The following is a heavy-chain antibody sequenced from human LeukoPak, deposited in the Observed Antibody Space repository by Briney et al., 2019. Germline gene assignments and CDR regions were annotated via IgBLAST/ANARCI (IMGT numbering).Heavy chain of an antibody. CDR3: AKGLDGGGLYGMDV. J-gene: IGHJ6*02. CDR1: GFTFDDYA. CDR2: ISWKSGSI. V-gene: IGHV3-9*01. Sequence: GGSLRLSCAASGFTFDDYAMHWVRQAPWKGLERVSGISWKSGSIGYADSVKGRFTISRDNAKNSPYLQMNSLRAEDTALYYCAKGLDGGGLYGMDVWGQGTTVTVSS. D-gene: IGHD2-15*01.